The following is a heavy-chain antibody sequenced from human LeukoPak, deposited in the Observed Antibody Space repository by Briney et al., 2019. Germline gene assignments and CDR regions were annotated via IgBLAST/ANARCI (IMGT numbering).Heavy chain of an antibody. Sequence: PGGSLRLSCAASGFTFSSTWMSWVRQAPGKGLEWVAYIKHDGSETNYVDSVKGRFTVSRDNAQKSLYLQMYSLRVEDTAVYYCARGAGRCGAACSEPDYWGQGILVTVSS. D-gene: IGHD2-21*02. CDR2: IKHDGSET. CDR3: ARGAGRCGAACSEPDY. V-gene: IGHV3-7*01. CDR1: GFTFSSTW. J-gene: IGHJ4*02.